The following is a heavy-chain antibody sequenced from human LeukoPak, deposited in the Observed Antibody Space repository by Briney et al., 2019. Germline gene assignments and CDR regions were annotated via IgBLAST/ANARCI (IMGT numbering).Heavy chain of an antibody. Sequence: PGGSLRLSCVVSGFTVSSNFMTWVRQAPGKGLEWVSVIYSGGNTYYADSVKGRFTISRDNSQNTLYLQMNSLRVEDTAVYYCARFLDYSADYWGQGTLVTVSS. CDR2: IYSGGNT. CDR3: ARFLDYSADY. V-gene: IGHV3-53*01. CDR1: GFTVSSNF. J-gene: IGHJ4*02. D-gene: IGHD2-21*01.